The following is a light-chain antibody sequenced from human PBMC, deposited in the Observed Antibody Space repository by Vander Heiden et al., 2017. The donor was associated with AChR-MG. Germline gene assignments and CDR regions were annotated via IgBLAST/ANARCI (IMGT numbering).Light chain of an antibody. CDR2: EGS. CDR1: RSDVGSYNL. J-gene: IGLJ3*02. V-gene: IGLV2-23*01. CDR3: CSYAGSSTPWV. Sequence: QSALTQPPSVSGSPGQSITLSCTGTRSDVGSYNLVAWYQQHPGKAPKLMIYEGSKRPSGVSNRFSGSKSGNTASLTISGLQAEDEADYYCCSYAGSSTPWVFGGGTKLTVL.